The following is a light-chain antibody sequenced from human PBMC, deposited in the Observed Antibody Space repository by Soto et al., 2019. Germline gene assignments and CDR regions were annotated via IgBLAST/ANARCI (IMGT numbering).Light chain of an antibody. J-gene: IGKJ3*01. Sequence: DIQMTQSPSSLSASVGDRVTITCRASQSISTYLNWYQQKAGKAPKVMIHAASSLQSGVPSRVSGSGSGTDFTLTISSLQPEDFGTYYCQQSYSTPFTFAPGTKVDIK. V-gene: IGKV1-39*01. CDR3: QQSYSTPFT. CDR1: QSISTY. CDR2: AAS.